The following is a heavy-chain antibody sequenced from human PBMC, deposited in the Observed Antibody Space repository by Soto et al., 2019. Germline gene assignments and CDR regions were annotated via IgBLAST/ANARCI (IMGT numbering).Heavy chain of an antibody. CDR1: GFMCSSYD. V-gene: IGHV3-23*01. D-gene: IGHD2-8*02. CDR2: ILVDGRT. Sequence: VSPRLSCAASGFMCSSYDMSWVRQAPGKGLEWVSTILVDGRTFYVDSVKGRFTISRDSSQNTVYLQMNSLTAGDTALYYCAKATATGGGAFDICGQGTMVTVSS. J-gene: IGHJ3*02. CDR3: AKATATGGGAFDI.